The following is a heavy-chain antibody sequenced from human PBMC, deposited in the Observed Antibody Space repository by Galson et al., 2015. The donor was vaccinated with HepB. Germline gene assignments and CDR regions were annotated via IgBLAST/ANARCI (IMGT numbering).Heavy chain of an antibody. CDR1: KFSFSDYA. CDR3: AKDQNCTKSVCYTYFYNAMDV. J-gene: IGHJ6*02. Sequence: SLRLSCAASKFSFSDYAMSWVRQAPGEGLEWLSFISGRGISTYSANSVKGRFTISRDNSNNMLYLQMNSLRAEDTAVYYCAKDQNCTKSVCYTYFYNAMDVWGQGTTVTVSS. D-gene: IGHD2-8*01. CDR2: ISGRGIST. V-gene: IGHV3-23*01.